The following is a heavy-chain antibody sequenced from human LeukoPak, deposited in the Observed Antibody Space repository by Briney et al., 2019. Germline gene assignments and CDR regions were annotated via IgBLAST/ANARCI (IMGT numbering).Heavy chain of an antibody. CDR1: GLTFSSYS. CDR3: ARDLGGWLLDY. V-gene: IGHV3-21*01. CDR2: ISSSSSYI. J-gene: IGHJ4*02. Sequence: GGSLRLSCAASGLTFSSYSMNWVRQAPGKGLEWVSSISSSSSYIYYADSVKGRFAISRDNAKNSLYLQMNSLRAEDTAVYYCARDLGGWLLDYWGQGTLVTVSS. D-gene: IGHD3-22*01.